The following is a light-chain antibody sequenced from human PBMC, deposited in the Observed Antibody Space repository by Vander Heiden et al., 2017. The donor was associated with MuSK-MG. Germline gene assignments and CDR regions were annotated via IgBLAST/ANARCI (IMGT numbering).Light chain of an antibody. CDR3: QQSYSTLGGLT. V-gene: IGKV1-39*01. CDR2: GVS. Sequence: DIQMTQSPSSLSASVGDRVTITCRASQTINSYLNWYRQKPGKAPKLLIYGVSTLQSGVPSRFSGSGSGTDFTLTISSLQPEDFATYYCQQSYSTLGGLTFGPGTKVEIK. J-gene: IGKJ3*01. CDR1: QTINSY.